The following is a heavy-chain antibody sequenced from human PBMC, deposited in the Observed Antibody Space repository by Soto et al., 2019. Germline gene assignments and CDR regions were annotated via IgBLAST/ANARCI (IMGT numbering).Heavy chain of an antibody. D-gene: IGHD6-19*01. CDR2: INHSGST. CDR1: GGSFSGYY. V-gene: IGHV4-34*01. Sequence: QVQLQQWGAGLLKPSETLSLTCAVYGGSFSGYYWSWIRQSPGKGLEWIGEINHSGSTKYNPSLKSRVTISVDTSKSQFSLKLSSVTAADTAVYYCARRYSSGWYHFDYWGQGTLVTVSS. J-gene: IGHJ4*02. CDR3: ARRYSSGWYHFDY.